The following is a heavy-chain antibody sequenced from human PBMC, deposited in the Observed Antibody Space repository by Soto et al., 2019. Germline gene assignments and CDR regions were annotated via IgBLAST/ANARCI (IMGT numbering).Heavy chain of an antibody. D-gene: IGHD6-13*01. V-gene: IGHV1-69*06. CDR3: ASNLAKAASVKYYGMDV. Sequence: SVSVSCKAAGGTFSSYSISWVRQAPGQGLELMGGIIPIFGTANYAHKFQGRVTITADKSTSTAYMELSSLRSEDTAVYYCASNLAKAASVKYYGMDVWGQGTTVTISS. CDR1: GGTFSSYS. J-gene: IGHJ6*02. CDR2: IIPIFGTA.